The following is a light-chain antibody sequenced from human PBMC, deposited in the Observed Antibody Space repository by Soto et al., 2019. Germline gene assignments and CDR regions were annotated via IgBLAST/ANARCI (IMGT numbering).Light chain of an antibody. J-gene: IGKJ4*01. CDR2: DAS. CDR3: QHRSKWPLA. V-gene: IGKV3-11*01. CDR1: QSVSSY. Sequence: EIVFTQSPATLSLSPGERATLSCRASQSVSSYLAWYQQKPGQAPRLLIYDASNRATGIPDRFSGSGSGTDFTLTISSLEPEDSAVYYCQHRSKWPLAFGGGTKV.